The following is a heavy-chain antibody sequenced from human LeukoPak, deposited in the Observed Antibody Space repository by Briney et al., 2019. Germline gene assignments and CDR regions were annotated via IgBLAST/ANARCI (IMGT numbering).Heavy chain of an antibody. CDR3: AKGYFGSGSPTYGMDV. J-gene: IGHJ6*02. CDR2: ISGSGGST. V-gene: IGHV3-23*01. CDR1: GFTFSSYA. D-gene: IGHD3-10*01. Sequence: PGGSLRLSCAASGFTFSSYAMSWVRQAPGKGLEWVSGISGSGGSTYYADSVKGRFTISRDNSKNTLYLQMNSLRVEDTAVYYCAKGYFGSGSPTYGMDVWGQGTTVTVSS.